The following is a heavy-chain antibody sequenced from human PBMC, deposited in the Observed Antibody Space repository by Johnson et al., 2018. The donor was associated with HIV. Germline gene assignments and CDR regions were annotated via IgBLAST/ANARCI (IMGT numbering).Heavy chain of an antibody. D-gene: IGHD3-22*01. V-gene: IGHV3-13*01. CDR1: GFTFSNYD. Sequence: VQLVESGGGVVQPGGSLRLSCAASGFTFSNYDMHWVRQATGKGLEWVSAIGTAGDTYYPGSVKGRFTISRANATNSLYLQMNSLRAGDTAVYYCARRAYPDYYDSSGYSLGGAFDIWGKGTMVTVSS. J-gene: IGHJ3*02. CDR2: IGTAGDT. CDR3: ARRAYPDYYDSSGYSLGGAFDI.